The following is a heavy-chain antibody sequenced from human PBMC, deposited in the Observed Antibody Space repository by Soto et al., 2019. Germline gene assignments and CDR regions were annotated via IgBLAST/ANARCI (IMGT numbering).Heavy chain of an antibody. D-gene: IGHD3-22*01. CDR2: IDPSDSYT. Sequence: GESLKISCKGSGYSFTSYWISWVRQMPGKGLEWMGRIDPSDSYTNYSPSFQGHVTISADKSISTAYLQWSSLKASDTAMYYCARDYYDSSGYYYFDYWGQGTLVTVSS. CDR3: ARDYYDSSGYYYFDY. J-gene: IGHJ4*02. V-gene: IGHV5-10-1*01. CDR1: GYSFTSYW.